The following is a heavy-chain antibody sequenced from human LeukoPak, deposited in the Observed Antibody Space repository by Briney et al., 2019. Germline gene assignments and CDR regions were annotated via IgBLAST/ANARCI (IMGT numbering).Heavy chain of an antibody. J-gene: IGHJ4*02. D-gene: IGHD6-19*01. V-gene: IGHV3-15*01. CDR3: TTYVAVAGTRHFDS. Sequence: GGSLRLSCAASGFTFSNAWMSWVRQAPGKGLEWIGRIRSKTDGGTTDYAAPVKDRFTIPRDDSKNTLFLQINSLKTEDTAVYYCTTYVAVAGTRHFDSWGQGTLVTVSS. CDR2: IRSKTDGGTT. CDR1: GFTFSNAW.